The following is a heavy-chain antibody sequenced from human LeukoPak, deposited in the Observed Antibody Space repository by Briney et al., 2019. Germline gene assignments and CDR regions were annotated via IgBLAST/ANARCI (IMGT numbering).Heavy chain of an antibody. CDR2: IGTAGDT. V-gene: IGHV3-13*01. CDR3: AKDLERGGYYFDY. Sequence: PGGSLRLSCAASGFTFSSYDMHWVRHATGKGLEWVSAIGTAGDTYYPGSVKGRFTISRENAKNSLYLQMNSLRAGDTAVYYCAKDLERGGYYFDYWGQGTLVTVSS. CDR1: GFTFSSYD. J-gene: IGHJ4*02. D-gene: IGHD2-15*01.